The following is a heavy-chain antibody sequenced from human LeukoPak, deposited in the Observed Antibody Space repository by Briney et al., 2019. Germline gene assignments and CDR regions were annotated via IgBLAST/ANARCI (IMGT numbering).Heavy chain of an antibody. J-gene: IGHJ4*02. D-gene: IGHD1-1*01. CDR1: GYTFTGYY. CDR3: ARGSRTTAHFDY. V-gene: IGHV1-18*04. CDR2: ISAYNGNT. Sequence: ASVKVSCKASGYTFTGYYMHWVRQAPGQGLEWMGWISAYNGNTNYAQKLQGRVTMTTDTSTSTAYMELRSLRSDDTAVYYCARGSRTTAHFDYWGQGTLVTVSS.